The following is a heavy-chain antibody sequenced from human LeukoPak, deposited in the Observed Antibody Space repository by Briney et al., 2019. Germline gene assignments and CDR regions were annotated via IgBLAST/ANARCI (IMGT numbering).Heavy chain of an antibody. J-gene: IGHJ4*02. V-gene: IGHV3-30*18. D-gene: IGHD3-3*01. Sequence: GGSLRLSCAASGSTFSSYSMNWVRQAPGKGLEWVAVISYDGSNKYYADSVKGRFTISRDNSKNTLYLQMNSLRAEDTAVYYCAKGGRRYTNYEYFDYWGQGTLVTVSS. CDR3: AKGGRRYTNYEYFDY. CDR1: GSTFSSYS. CDR2: ISYDGSNK.